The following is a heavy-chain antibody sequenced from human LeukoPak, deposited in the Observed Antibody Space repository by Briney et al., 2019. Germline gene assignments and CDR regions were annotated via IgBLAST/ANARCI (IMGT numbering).Heavy chain of an antibody. Sequence: GGSLRLSCAASGFTFSSYWMSWVRQAPGKGLEWVANIKQDGSEKYYVDSVKGLFTISRDNAKNSLYLQMNSLRAEDTAVYYCARFGGSSSLDYWGQGTLVTVSS. CDR1: GFTFSSYW. D-gene: IGHD6-6*01. J-gene: IGHJ4*02. CDR2: IKQDGSEK. V-gene: IGHV3-7*01. CDR3: ARFGGSSSLDY.